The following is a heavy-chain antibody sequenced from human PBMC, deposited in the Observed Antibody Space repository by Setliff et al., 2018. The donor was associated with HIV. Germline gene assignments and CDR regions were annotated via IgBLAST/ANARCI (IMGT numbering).Heavy chain of an antibody. Sequence: GGSLRLSCAASGLTFSNYGMYWVRQAPGKGLEWVAFIRYDGSNKYHADSVRGQLTISRDNSKNTLYLQMNSLRPEDTAVYYCARGSSGWGMDFYYYYMDVWGEGTTVTVSS. V-gene: IGHV3-30*02. CDR1: GLTFSNYG. J-gene: IGHJ6*03. CDR2: IRYDGSNK. D-gene: IGHD6-19*01. CDR3: ARGSSGWGMDFYYYYMDV.